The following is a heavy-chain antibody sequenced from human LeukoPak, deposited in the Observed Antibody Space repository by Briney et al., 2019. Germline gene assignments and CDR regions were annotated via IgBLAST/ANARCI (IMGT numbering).Heavy chain of an antibody. CDR3: ARKYCSGGSCYWAFDY. V-gene: IGHV5-51*01. J-gene: IGHJ4*02. D-gene: IGHD2-15*01. Sequence: GESLKISCKGSGYSFTSYWIGWVRQMPGKGLEWMGIIYPGDSDTRYSPSFQGQVTTSADKSISTAYLQWSSLKASDTAMYYCARKYCSGGSCYWAFDYWGQGTLVTVSS. CDR2: IYPGDSDT. CDR1: GYSFTSYW.